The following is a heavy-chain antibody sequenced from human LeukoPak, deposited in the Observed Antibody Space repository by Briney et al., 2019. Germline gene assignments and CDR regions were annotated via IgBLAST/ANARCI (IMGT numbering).Heavy chain of an antibody. CDR2: INPNSGGT. CDR3: ARDSADYYYDSSGYYY. J-gene: IGHJ4*02. CDR1: GYTFTSYG. V-gene: IGHV1-18*01. Sequence: ASVKVSCKASGYTFTSYGISWVRQAPGQGLEWMGWINPNSGGTNYAQKLQGRVTMTTDTSTSTAYMELRSLRSDDTAVYYCARDSADYYYDSSGYYYWGQGTLVTVSS. D-gene: IGHD3-22*01.